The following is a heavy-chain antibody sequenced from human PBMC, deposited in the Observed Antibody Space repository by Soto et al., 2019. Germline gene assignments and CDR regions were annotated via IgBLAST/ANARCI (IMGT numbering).Heavy chain of an antibody. Sequence: ASVKVSCKASGGTFSSYAISWVRQAPGQGLEWMGGIIPIFGTANYAQKFQGRVTITADESTSTAYMELGSLRSEDTAVYYCARGGYSSSWSVPTAYYYYGMDVWGQGTTVTVSS. D-gene: IGHD6-13*01. V-gene: IGHV1-69*13. CDR3: ARGGYSSSWSVPTAYYYYGMDV. J-gene: IGHJ6*02. CDR2: IIPIFGTA. CDR1: GGTFSSYA.